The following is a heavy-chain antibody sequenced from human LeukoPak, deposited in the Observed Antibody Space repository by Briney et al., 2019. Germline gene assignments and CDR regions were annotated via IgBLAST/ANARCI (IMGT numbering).Heavy chain of an antibody. V-gene: IGHV4-61*01. CDR3: ASAHYDYVWGSYRPFDY. D-gene: IGHD3-16*02. CDR2: IYYSGST. J-gene: IGHJ4*02. Sequence: SETLSLTCTVSGGSFSSGSYYWGWLRQPPGRGLEWIGYIYYSGSTNYNPSLKSRVTISVDTSKNQFSLKLSSVTAADTAVYYCASAHYDYVWGSYRPFDYWGQGTLVTVSS. CDR1: GGSFSSGSYY.